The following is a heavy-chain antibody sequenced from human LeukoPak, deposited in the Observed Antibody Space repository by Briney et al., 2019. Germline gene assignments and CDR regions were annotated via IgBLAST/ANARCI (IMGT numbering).Heavy chain of an antibody. Sequence: ASVKVSCKASGYTFTSYDINWLRQATGQGLEWMGWMNPNSGNTGYAQKFQGRVTMTRNTSISTAYMELSSLRSEDTAVYYCARCPLSVVWGSYPHDAFDIWGQGTMVTVSS. CDR1: GYTFTSYD. CDR3: ARCPLSVVWGSYPHDAFDI. J-gene: IGHJ3*02. V-gene: IGHV1-8*01. CDR2: MNPNSGNT. D-gene: IGHD3-16*02.